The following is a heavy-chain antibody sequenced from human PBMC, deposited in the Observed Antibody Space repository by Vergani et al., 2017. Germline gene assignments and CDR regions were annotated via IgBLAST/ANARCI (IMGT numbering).Heavy chain of an antibody. Sequence: QVQLQESGPGLVKPSETLSLTFTVSGGSVSSGSYYWSWIRQPPGKGLEWIWYIYYSGSTNYNPSLKSRVTISVDTSKNQFSLKLSSVTAADTAVYYWARLPSPGYYAFWSGYSYYYCYMDVWGKGTTVTVSS. CDR1: GGSVSSGSYY. CDR3: ARLPSPGYYAFWSGYSYYYCYMDV. J-gene: IGHJ6*03. D-gene: IGHD3-3*01. CDR2: IYYSGST. V-gene: IGHV4-61*01.